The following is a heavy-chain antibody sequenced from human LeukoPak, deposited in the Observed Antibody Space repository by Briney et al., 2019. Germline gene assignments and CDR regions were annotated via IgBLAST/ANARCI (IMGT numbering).Heavy chain of an antibody. Sequence: GGSLRLSCAASGFTFDDNAMHWVRIAPGQGQGRVSGISWNSGSIGYADSVKGRFTISRDNAKNSLYLQMNSLRAEDTALYYCAKGGIAVVQNWFDPWGQGTLVTVSS. V-gene: IGHV3-9*01. CDR3: AKGGIAVVQNWFDP. D-gene: IGHD6-19*01. J-gene: IGHJ5*02. CDR1: GFTFDDNA. CDR2: ISWNSGSI.